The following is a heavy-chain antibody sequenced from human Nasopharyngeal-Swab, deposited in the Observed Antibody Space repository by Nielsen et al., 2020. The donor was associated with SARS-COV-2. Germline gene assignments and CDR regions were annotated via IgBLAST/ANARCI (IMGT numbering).Heavy chain of an antibody. Sequence: ETLSLTCTVSGGSIRSAGYFWSWIRQAPGKGLEWVSTIHADGNTYYADSVRGRFTSSRDNSKNTVSLQMNSLRAEDTAVYYCASRGASADPSTRDLPFSRKTFDLWGRGTLVTVSS. CDR3: ASRGASADPSTRDLPFSRKTFDL. V-gene: IGHV3-53*01. CDR1: GGSIRSAGYF. J-gene: IGHJ2*01. CDR2: IHADGNT. D-gene: IGHD6-13*01.